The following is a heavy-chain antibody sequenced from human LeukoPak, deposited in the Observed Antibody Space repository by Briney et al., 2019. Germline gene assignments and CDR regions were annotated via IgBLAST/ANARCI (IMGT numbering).Heavy chain of an antibody. J-gene: IGHJ1*01. CDR2: INPNSGGT. CDR1: GYTFTGYY. Sequence: ASVKVSCEASGYTFTGYYMHWVRQAPGQGLEWMGWINPNSGGTNYAQKFQGRVTMSRDTTISTAYMELSRLRSDDTAVYYCARGRAGSAEYFQHWGQGTLVTVSS. CDR3: ARGRAGSAEYFQH. V-gene: IGHV1-2*02. D-gene: IGHD6-19*01.